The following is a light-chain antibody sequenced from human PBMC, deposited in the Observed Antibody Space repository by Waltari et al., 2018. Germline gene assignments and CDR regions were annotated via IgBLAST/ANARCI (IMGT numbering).Light chain of an antibody. CDR2: ENN. CDR3: GTWDTSLSAWI. Sequence: QSVLTQPPSVSAAPGQKVTISCSGSSSNIGNDYVSWYQQPPGTAPKLFIYENNKRPSGIPDRFSGSNSGTSATLGITGLQTGDEADDYCGTWDTSLSAWIFGGGTKLTVL. CDR1: SSNIGNDY. V-gene: IGLV1-51*02. J-gene: IGLJ2*01.